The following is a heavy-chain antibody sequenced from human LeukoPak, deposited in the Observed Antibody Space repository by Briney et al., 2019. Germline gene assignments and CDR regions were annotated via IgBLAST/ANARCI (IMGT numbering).Heavy chain of an antibody. CDR1: GGSISSGGYY. J-gene: IGHJ4*02. Sequence: PSETLSLTCTVSGGSISSGGYYWSWIRQHPGKGLEWIGYIYYSGSTYYNPSLKSRVTISVDTSKNQFSLKLSSVTAADTAVYYCSRARMGDGYNYVWGQGTLVTVSS. CDR2: IYYSGST. D-gene: IGHD5-18*01. V-gene: IGHV4-31*03. CDR3: SRARMGDGYNYV.